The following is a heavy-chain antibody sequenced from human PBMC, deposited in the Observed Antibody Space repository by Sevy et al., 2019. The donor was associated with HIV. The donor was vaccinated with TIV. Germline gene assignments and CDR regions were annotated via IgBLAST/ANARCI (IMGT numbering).Heavy chain of an antibody. J-gene: IGHJ4*02. CDR3: ASGGVAPINF. Sequence: GGSLRLSCAASGFTFSSYEMNWVRQAPGKGLEWVSYISSSGSTIYYADSVKGRFTISRDNAKNSLYLQMNSLRAEETAVYYCASGGVAPINFWGQGTLVTVSS. CDR2: ISSSGSTI. CDR1: GFTFSSYE. V-gene: IGHV3-48*03. D-gene: IGHD5-12*01.